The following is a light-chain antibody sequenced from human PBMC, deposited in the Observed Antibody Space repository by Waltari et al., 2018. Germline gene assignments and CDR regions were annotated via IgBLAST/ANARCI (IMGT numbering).Light chain of an antibody. CDR1: PSISTS. CDR2: DSS. V-gene: IGKV1-39*01. Sequence: DIQMTQSPSSLSASVGDRGTITCRASPSISTSLNWYQQRPGKAPKRLICDSSTLQSGVPSRFSGSGSGTDFTLTISNLHPEDFATYYCQQSSSAPFTFGPGTRVDIQ. J-gene: IGKJ3*01. CDR3: QQSSSAPFT.